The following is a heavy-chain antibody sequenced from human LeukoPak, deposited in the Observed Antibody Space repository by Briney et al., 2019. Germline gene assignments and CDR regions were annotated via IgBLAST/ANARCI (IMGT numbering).Heavy chain of an antibody. CDR3: ALLTGTQGAIDY. J-gene: IGHJ4*02. CDR2: IYPVGSDT. V-gene: IGHV5-51*01. Sequence: GESLNISCKGSGYSLTSYWIGCVRQMPGKGLEWMGIIYPVGSDTRYSPSFQGQVTISADKSISNAYLQWSSLKATDTAMYYCALLTGTQGAIDYWGQGTLVTVSS. CDR1: GYSLTSYW. D-gene: IGHD1-7*01.